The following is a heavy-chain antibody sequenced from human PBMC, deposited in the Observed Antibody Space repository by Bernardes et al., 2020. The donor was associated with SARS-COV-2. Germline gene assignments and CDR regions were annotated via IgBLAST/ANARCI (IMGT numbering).Heavy chain of an antibody. CDR2: ITGSGSTM. V-gene: IGHV3-48*03. D-gene: IGHD3-22*01. CDR1: GFTFSGFD. Sequence: GGSLRLPCAASGFTFSGFDMNWVRQVPGKGLEWVAYITGSGSTMYYADSVKGRFTISRDNTQNSVFLQMNSLRAEDTAVYYCARDSSGYYAHFFDHWGQGALVTVSS. CDR3: ARDSSGYYAHFFDH. J-gene: IGHJ4*02.